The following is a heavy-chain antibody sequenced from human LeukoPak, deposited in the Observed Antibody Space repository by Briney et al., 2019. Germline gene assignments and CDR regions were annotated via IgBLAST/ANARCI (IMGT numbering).Heavy chain of an antibody. J-gene: IGHJ4*02. CDR2: IKQDGSEK. D-gene: IGHD5-12*01. CDR1: GFTFSSYW. CDR3: AKDAGRYSGYEGLDY. V-gene: IGHV3-7*03. Sequence: PGGSLRLSCAASGFTFSSYWMSWVRQAPGKGLEWVANIKQDGSEKYYVDSVKGGFTISRDNAKNSLYLQMNSLRAEDTAVYYCAKDAGRYSGYEGLDYWGQGTLVTVSS.